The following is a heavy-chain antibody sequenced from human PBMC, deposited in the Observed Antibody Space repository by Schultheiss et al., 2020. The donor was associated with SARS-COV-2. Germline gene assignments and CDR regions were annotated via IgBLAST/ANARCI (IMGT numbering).Heavy chain of an antibody. CDR2: IYRGGST. D-gene: IGHD3-3*01. CDR3: ARDPASYYDFWSGYVIGYGMDV. CDR1: GFTVSDNY. V-gene: IGHV3-66*01. J-gene: IGHJ6*02. Sequence: GGSLRLSCAVSGFTVSDNYMIWVRQAPGKGLEWVSVIYRGGSTFYADSVKGRFTISRDNSKNTLYLQMNSLRAEDTAVYYCARDPASYYDFWSGYVIGYGMDVWGQGTTVTVSS.